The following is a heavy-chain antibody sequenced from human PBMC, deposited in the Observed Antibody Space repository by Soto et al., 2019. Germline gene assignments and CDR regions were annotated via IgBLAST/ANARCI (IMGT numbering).Heavy chain of an antibody. J-gene: IGHJ6*02. Sequence: GGSLRLSCAASGFTFSSYAMSWVRQAPGKGLEWVSAISGSGGSTYYADSVKGRFTISRDNSKNTLYLQMNSLRAEDTAVYYCAKSRRVGYSYGFFHYYYGMDVWGQGTTVTVSS. D-gene: IGHD5-18*01. CDR3: AKSRRVGYSYGFFHYYYGMDV. CDR2: ISGSGGST. V-gene: IGHV3-23*01. CDR1: GFTFSSYA.